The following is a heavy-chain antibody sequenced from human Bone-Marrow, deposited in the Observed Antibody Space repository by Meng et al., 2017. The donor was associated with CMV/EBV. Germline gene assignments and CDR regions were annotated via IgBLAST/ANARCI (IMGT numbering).Heavy chain of an antibody. J-gene: IGHJ6*02. V-gene: IGHV3-30-3*01. CDR1: GFTFSSYA. CDR2: ISYDGSNK. CDR3: ARVSVDYYYYGMDV. Sequence: GESLKISCAASGFTFSSYAMHWVRQAPGKGLEWVAVISYDGSNKYYADSVKDRFTISRDNSKNTLYLQMNSLRAEDTAVYYCARVSVDYYYYGMDVWGQGTTVTVSS. D-gene: IGHD3-10*01.